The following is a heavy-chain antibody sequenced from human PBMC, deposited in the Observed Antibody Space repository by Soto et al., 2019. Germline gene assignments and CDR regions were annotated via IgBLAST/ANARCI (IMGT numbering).Heavy chain of an antibody. V-gene: IGHV3-23*01. J-gene: IGHJ4*02. CDR3: ARDYWNDRVKRFGH. CDR1: GFTFSTYA. Sequence: GGSLRLSCAASGFTFSTYAMSWVRQAPGKGLEWVSTISNSGGNTYHADSVKGRFTISRDNSKNTLYLQMNSLRAEDTAVYYCARDYWNDRVKRFGHWGQGTLVTVSS. D-gene: IGHD1-1*01. CDR2: ISNSGGNT.